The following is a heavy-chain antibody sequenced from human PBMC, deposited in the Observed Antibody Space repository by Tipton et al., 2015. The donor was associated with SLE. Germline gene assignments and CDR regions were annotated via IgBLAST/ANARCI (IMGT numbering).Heavy chain of an antibody. CDR2: ISGSGDST. CDR1: GFTFSSYA. D-gene: IGHD6-13*01. CDR3: ADGIIAAPGY. Sequence: GSLRLSCAASGFTFSSYAMSWVSQAPGKGLEWVSAISGSGDSTYYADSVKGRFTISRDNSKNTLYLQMNSLRAEDTAVYYLADGIIAAPGYWGQGTLVTVSS. J-gene: IGHJ4*02. V-gene: IGHV3-23*01.